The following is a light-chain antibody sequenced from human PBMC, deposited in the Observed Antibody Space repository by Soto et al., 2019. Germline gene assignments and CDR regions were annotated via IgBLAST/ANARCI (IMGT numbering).Light chain of an antibody. Sequence: QSALTQPASVSGSPGQSITISCTGTSRDVGGYNYVSWYQQHPGKAPKLMIYDVRNRPSGVYNRFSGSKSVNTASLTISGLQAEDEADYYCSSYTTISTYVFGTGTKLTVL. CDR1: SRDVGGYNY. J-gene: IGLJ1*01. V-gene: IGLV2-14*01. CDR3: SSYTTISTYV. CDR2: DVR.